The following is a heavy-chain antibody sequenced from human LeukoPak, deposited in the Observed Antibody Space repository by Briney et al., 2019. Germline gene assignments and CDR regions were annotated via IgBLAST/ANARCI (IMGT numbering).Heavy chain of an antibody. J-gene: IGHJ4*02. CDR3: ARVTKNYDFWSGHIPGYYFDY. CDR1: GGSFSGYY. D-gene: IGHD3-3*01. CDR2: INHNGST. Sequence: SETLSLTCAVYGGSFSGYYWSWIRQPPGKWLEWIWEINHNGSTNYNPSLKSRVTISVDTSKNQFSLKLSSVTAADTAVYYCARVTKNYDFWSGHIPGYYFDYWGQRTLVTVSS. V-gene: IGHV4-34*01.